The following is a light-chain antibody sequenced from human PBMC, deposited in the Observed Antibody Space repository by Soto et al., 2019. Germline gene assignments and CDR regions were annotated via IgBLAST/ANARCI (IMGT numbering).Light chain of an antibody. J-gene: IGKJ3*01. CDR3: QQTHSLPLS. CDR2: ATS. CDR1: QSISSW. Sequence: DIQMTQSPSTLSASVGDRVTITCRPSQSISSWLAWYQQKPGKAPKLLIYATSSLHSGVPSRFSGSGSGTDFTLSISSLQPEDFASYYCQQTHSLPLSFGPGTKVDIK. V-gene: IGKV1-12*01.